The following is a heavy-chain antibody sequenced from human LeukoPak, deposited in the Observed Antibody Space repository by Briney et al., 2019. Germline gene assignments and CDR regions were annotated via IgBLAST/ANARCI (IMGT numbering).Heavy chain of an antibody. Sequence: ASVKVSCKASGYTFTSYAMNWVRQAPGQGLEWMGWINTNTGNPSYARGFTGRFVFSLDTSVSTAYLQISSLKAEDTAVYYCAREAYSSAYYFNYWGQGTLVTVSS. CDR1: GYTFTSYA. J-gene: IGHJ4*02. CDR3: AREAYSSAYYFNY. V-gene: IGHV7-4-1*02. CDR2: INTNTGNP. D-gene: IGHD5-18*01.